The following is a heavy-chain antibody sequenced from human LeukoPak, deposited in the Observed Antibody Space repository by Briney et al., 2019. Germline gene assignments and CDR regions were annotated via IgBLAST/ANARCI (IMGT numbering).Heavy chain of an antibody. CDR2: ISSSSSYI. Sequence: GSLRLSCAASGFTFSSYSMNWVRQAPGKGLEWVSSISSSSSYIYYADSVKGRFTISRDNAKNSLYLQMNSLRAEDTAVYYCARDCTNRVCFRFDPWGQGTLVTVSS. CDR1: GFTFSSYS. CDR3: ARDCTNRVCFRFDP. D-gene: IGHD2-8*01. V-gene: IGHV3-21*01. J-gene: IGHJ5*02.